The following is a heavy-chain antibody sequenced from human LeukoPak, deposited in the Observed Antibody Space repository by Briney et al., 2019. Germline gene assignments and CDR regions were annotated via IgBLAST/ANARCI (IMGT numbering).Heavy chain of an antibody. Sequence: GGSLRLSCAASGFTVSSNYMSWVRQAPGKGLEWVSVIYSGGSTYYADSVKGRFTISRDNSKNTLYLQMNSLRAEDTAVYYCARGDGSGSSERLLSDTPLEYWGQGTLVTVSS. CDR2: IYSGGST. CDR3: ARGDGSGSSERLLSDTPLEY. CDR1: GFTVSSNY. D-gene: IGHD3-10*01. J-gene: IGHJ4*02. V-gene: IGHV3-53*05.